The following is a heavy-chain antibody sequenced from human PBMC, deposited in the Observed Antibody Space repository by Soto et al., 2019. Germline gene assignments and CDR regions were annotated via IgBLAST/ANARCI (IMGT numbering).Heavy chain of an antibody. CDR2: IIPIFGTA. V-gene: IGHV1-69*13. D-gene: IGHD1-26*01. CDR3: ARDRRQKWASDI. Sequence: ASVKVSCKASGGTFSSYAISWVRQAPGQGLEWMGGIIPIFGTANYAQKFQGRVTITADESTSTAYMELSSLRSEDTAVYYCARDRRQKWASDIWGQGTMVTVSS. CDR1: GGTFSSYA. J-gene: IGHJ3*02.